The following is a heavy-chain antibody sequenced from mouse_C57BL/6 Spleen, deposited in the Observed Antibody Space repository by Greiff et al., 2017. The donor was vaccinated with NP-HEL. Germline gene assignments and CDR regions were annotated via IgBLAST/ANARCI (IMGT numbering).Heavy chain of an antibody. V-gene: IGHV2-2*01. D-gene: IGHD2-12*01. CDR2: IWSGGST. Sequence: QVQLKQSGPGLVQPSQSLSITCTVSGFSLTSYGVHWVRQSPGKGLEWRGVIWSGGSTDYNAAFISRLSISKDNSKSQVFFKMNSLQADDTAIYYCARNNDPGWFAYWGQGTLVTVSA. CDR3: ARNNDPGWFAY. CDR1: GFSLTSYG. J-gene: IGHJ3*01.